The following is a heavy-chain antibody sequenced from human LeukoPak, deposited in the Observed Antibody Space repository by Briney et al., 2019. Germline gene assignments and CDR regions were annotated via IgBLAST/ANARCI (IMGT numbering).Heavy chain of an antibody. J-gene: IGHJ4*02. CDR1: GFTFSSYW. CDR2: ISYTKGA. Sequence: GSLRLSCAASGFTFSSYWMSWVRQPPGKGLEWIGTISYTKGAYYNTSLKSRVTMSVDTSRSQFSLKLTSVTAADTAVYFCARGLVDYELPKGYIDYWGQGTLVTVSS. CDR3: ARGLVDYELPKGYIDY. D-gene: IGHD4-17*01. V-gene: IGHV4-59*12.